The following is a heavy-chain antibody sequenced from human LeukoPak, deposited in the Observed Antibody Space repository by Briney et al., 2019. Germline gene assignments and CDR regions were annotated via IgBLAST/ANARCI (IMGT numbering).Heavy chain of an antibody. CDR3: ARLGVRGYCSGGSCPNWFDP. CDR2: IYYSGST. D-gene: IGHD2-15*01. V-gene: IGHV4-59*08. Sequence: SETLSLTCTVSGGSLSSYYWSWIRQPPGKGLEWIGYIYYSGSTNYNPSLKSRVTISVDTSKNQLSLKLSSVTAADTAVYYCARLGVRGYCSGGSCPNWFDPWGQGTLVTVSS. CDR1: GGSLSSYY. J-gene: IGHJ5*02.